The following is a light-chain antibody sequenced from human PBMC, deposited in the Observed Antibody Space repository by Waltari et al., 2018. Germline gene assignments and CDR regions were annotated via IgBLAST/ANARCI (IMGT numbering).Light chain of an antibody. J-gene: IGKJ2*01. Sequence: DIVMTQSPDSLAVSLGERVTINCRSSQNLLYHSDNKNYLAWFQQKPGQPPKLLIDWASTRESGVPDRFSGSGSGTEFTLTISSLQAADVAVYYCQQCYSTPYTFGQGTKLEIK. CDR3: QQCYSTPYT. CDR2: WAS. V-gene: IGKV4-1*01. CDR1: QNLLYHSDNKNY.